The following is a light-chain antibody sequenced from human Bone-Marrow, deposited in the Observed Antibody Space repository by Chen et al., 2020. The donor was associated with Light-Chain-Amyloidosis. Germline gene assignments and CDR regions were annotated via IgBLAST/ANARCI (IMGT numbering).Light chain of an antibody. V-gene: IGLV3-21*02. Sequence: SYVLTQPSSVSVAPGPTAPIACGGNNIGSTSVHWYQQTPGQVPLLVVYDDSDRPSGIPERLSGSNSGNTATLTISRVEAGDEADYYCQVWDRSSDRPVFGGGTKLTVL. J-gene: IGLJ3*02. CDR3: QVWDRSSDRPV. CDR2: DDS. CDR1: NIGSTS.